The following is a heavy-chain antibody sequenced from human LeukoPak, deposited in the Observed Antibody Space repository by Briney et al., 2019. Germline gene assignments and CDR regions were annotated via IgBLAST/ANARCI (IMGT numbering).Heavy chain of an antibody. CDR1: GIIFSDYY. J-gene: IGHJ4*02. V-gene: IGHV4-34*01. CDR2: INHSGST. D-gene: IGHD1-14*01. CDR3: ARGRISGTNFDY. Sequence: GSLRLSCAASGIIFSDYYMSWIRQPPGKGLEWIGEINHSGSTNYNPSLKSRVTISVDTSKNQFSLKLSSVTAADTAVYYCARGRISGTNFDYWGQGTLVTVSS.